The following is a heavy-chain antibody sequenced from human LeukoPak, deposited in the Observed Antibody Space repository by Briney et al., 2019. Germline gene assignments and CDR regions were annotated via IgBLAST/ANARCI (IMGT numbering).Heavy chain of an antibody. CDR1: GYTFTGYY. CDR2: INPNSGGT. Sequence: GASVKVSCKASGYTFTGYYMHWVRQAPGQGLEWMGWINPNSGGTNYAQKFQGRVTMTRDTSISTAYMELSRLRSDDTAVYYCARDLSSGWYFGRPPQYYFDYWGQGTLVTVSS. J-gene: IGHJ4*02. V-gene: IGHV1-2*02. CDR3: ARDLSSGWYFGRPPQYYFDY. D-gene: IGHD6-19*01.